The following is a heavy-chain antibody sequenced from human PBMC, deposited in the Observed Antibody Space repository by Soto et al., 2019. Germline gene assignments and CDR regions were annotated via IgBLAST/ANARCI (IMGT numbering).Heavy chain of an antibody. D-gene: IGHD1-26*01. CDR2: ISYDGSNK. Sequence: GGSMRLSCAASGFTFSSYGMHWVRQAPGKGLEWVAVISYDGSNKYYADSVKGRFTISRDNSKNTLYLQMNSLRAEDTAVYYCAKTSGAHYGMDVWGQGTTVTVSS. V-gene: IGHV3-30*18. J-gene: IGHJ6*02. CDR1: GFTFSSYG. CDR3: AKTSGAHYGMDV.